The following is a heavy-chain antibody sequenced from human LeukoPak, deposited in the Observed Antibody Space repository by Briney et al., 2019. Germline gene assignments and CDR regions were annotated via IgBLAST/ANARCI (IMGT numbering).Heavy chain of an antibody. D-gene: IGHD3-22*01. CDR1: GDSLSSSSYY. CDR3: ARDSRGYYDSSGYFDY. CDR2: IYYSGSP. Sequence: PSETLSLTCTVSGDSLSSSSYYWGWIRQPPGKGLEWIGSIYYSGSPYYNPSLKSRVTISVDTSKNQFSLKLSSVTAADTAVYYCARDSRGYYDSSGYFDYWGQGTLVTVSS. J-gene: IGHJ4*02. V-gene: IGHV4-39*07.